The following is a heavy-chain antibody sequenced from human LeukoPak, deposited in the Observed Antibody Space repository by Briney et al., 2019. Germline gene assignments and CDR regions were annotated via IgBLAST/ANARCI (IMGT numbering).Heavy chain of an antibody. CDR2: ISYSGGST. J-gene: IGHJ5*02. CDR1: GFTFSTYA. Sequence: GGSLRFSCAASGFTFSTYAMTWVRQAPGKGLEWVSAISYSGGSTDYADSVKGRFTISRANSKNTLYLQMNSLRDDDTAVYYCVRGVGVSRFHYLDPWGQGTLVIVSS. V-gene: IGHV3-23*01. D-gene: IGHD6-13*01. CDR3: VRGVGVSRFHYLDP.